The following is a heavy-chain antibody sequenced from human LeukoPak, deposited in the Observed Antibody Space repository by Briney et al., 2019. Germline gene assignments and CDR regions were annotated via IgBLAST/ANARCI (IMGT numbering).Heavy chain of an antibody. D-gene: IGHD3-16*02. J-gene: IGHJ4*02. CDR2: MYTSGST. Sequence: SETLSLTCPVSGGSISSYYWSWIRQPAGKGLEWIGRMYTSGSTNYNTSLKSRVTMSVAPSKNKFSLKLSTLTAADTAVYYCARTPYDYVWGSYRQSSFDYWGQGTLVTVSS. CDR3: ARTPYDYVWGSYRQSSFDY. CDR1: GGSISSYY. V-gene: IGHV4-4*07.